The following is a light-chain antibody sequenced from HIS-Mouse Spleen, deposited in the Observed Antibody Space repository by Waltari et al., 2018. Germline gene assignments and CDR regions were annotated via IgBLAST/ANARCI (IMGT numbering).Light chain of an antibody. Sequence: QSALTQPASVSGSPGQSITISCTGTSSDGGSYNLVSWYQQHPGNAPKLLIYEGSKRPSGVFKRFSGSKSGNAASLTIAGLQAEDEADYYCCSYAGSSTWVFGGGTKLTVL. J-gene: IGLJ3*02. V-gene: IGLV2-23*01. CDR2: EGS. CDR3: CSYAGSSTWV. CDR1: SSDGGSYNL.